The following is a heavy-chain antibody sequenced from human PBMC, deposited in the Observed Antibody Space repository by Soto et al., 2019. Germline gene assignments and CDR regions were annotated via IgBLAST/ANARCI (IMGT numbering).Heavy chain of an antibody. V-gene: IGHV4-39*01. CDR3: ARRKYYDILTGYYAT. CDR1: GCSISSSSYY. CDR2: IYYSGST. D-gene: IGHD3-9*01. Sequence: SETLSLTCTVSGCSISSSSYYWGLIRQPPGKGLEWIGSIYYSGSTYYNPSLKSRVTISVDTSKNRFSLKLSSVTAADTAVYYCARRKYYDILTGYYATWGQGTLVTVS. J-gene: IGHJ5*02.